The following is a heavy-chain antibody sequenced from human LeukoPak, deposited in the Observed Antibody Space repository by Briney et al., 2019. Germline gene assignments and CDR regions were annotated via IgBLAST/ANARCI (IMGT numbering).Heavy chain of an antibody. CDR1: GGSISSGGYY. CDR3: ARAYMVRATSDAFDI. D-gene: IGHD3-10*01. Sequence: SETLSLTCTVSGGSISSGGYYWSWIRQHPGKGLEWIGYIYYSGSTYYNPSLKSRVTISVDTSKNQFSLKLSSVTTADTAVYYCARAYMVRATSDAFDIWGQGTMVTVSS. V-gene: IGHV4-31*03. J-gene: IGHJ3*02. CDR2: IYYSGST.